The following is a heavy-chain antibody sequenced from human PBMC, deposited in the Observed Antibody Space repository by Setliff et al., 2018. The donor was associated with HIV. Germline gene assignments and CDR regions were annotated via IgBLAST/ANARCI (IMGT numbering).Heavy chain of an antibody. V-gene: IGHV3-23*01. CDR2: ISHSGETT. D-gene: IGHD4-17*01. J-gene: IGHJ4*02. Sequence: PGGSLRLSCAASGFTFSTFAMSWVRQAPGKGLEWVSTISHSGETTYFADSVKGRFTISRDNSKNTLYLQMSSLKVDDTAIYFCANALYGHSSAVGPDFWGQGTLVTVSS. CDR1: GFTFSTFA. CDR3: ANALYGHSSAVGPDF.